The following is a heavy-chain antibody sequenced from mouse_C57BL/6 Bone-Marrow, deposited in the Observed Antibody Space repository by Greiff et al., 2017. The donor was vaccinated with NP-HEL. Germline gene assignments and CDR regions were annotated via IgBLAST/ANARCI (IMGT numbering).Heavy chain of an antibody. CDR2: IDPSDSYT. CDR3: ARGGFPPFAY. V-gene: IGHV1-69*01. Sequence: QVQLQQPGAELVMPGASVKLSCKASGYTFTSYWMHWVKQRPGQGLEWIGEIDPSDSYTNYNQKFKGKSTLTVDKSSSTAYMQLSSPTSEDSAVYYCARGGFPPFAYWGQGTLVTVSA. CDR1: GYTFTSYW. J-gene: IGHJ3*01.